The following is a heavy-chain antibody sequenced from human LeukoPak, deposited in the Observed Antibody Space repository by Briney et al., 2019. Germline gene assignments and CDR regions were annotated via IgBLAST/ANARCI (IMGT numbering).Heavy chain of an antibody. Sequence: SETLSLTCTVSGGSISSYYWSWIRQPPGKGLEWIGYIYYSGSSNSNPSLKSRVTISVDTSKNQFSLKVNSVTAADTAVYYCARHRKLWFGELFDYWGQGTLVTVSS. V-gene: IGHV4-59*08. CDR2: IYYSGSS. CDR1: GGSISSYY. CDR3: ARHRKLWFGELFDY. D-gene: IGHD3-10*01. J-gene: IGHJ4*02.